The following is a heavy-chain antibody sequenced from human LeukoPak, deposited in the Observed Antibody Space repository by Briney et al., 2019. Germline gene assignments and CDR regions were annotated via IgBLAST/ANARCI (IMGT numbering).Heavy chain of an antibody. J-gene: IGHJ1*01. Sequence: GGSLRLSCAASGFTFSSYWMHWVRQAPGKGLVWVSRIKSDGSTRYADSVKGRFTISRDNAKNTVSLQMNSLRAEDTGVYYCARAPSEIGGYYPEYFRHWGQVTLVTVSP. V-gene: IGHV3-74*01. CDR3: ARAPSEIGGYYPEYFRH. D-gene: IGHD3-22*01. CDR2: IKSDGST. CDR1: GFTFSSYW.